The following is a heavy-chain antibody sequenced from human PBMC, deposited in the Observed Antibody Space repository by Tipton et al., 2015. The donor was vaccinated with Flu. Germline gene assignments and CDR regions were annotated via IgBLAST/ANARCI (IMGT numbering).Heavy chain of an antibody. J-gene: IGHJ2*01. CDR2: ISHSGST. CDR3: ARHGQGYYDSSAAWVRYWYFDL. CDR1: DYSISSGYY. Sequence: TLSLTCAVSDYSISSGYYWGWIRQPPGKGLEWVGSISHSGSTYYNPSLTSRVTISVDTSKNQFSLKLSSVSAADTAVYDCARHGQGYYDSSAAWVRYWYFDLWGRGILVTVSS. V-gene: IGHV4-38-2*01. D-gene: IGHD3-22*01.